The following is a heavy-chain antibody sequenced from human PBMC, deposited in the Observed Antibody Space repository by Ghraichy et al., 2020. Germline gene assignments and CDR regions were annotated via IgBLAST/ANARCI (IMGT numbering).Heavy chain of an antibody. Sequence: ASVKVSCKASGYTFTSYVISWVRQAPGQGLEWIGWISTYNGYTNYAQKFQGRVTMTTDTATSTAYMELRSLTSNDTAVYYCARQEGGTIEDYWGQGTLVTVSS. J-gene: IGHJ4*02. V-gene: IGHV1-18*01. CDR3: ARQEGGTIEDY. CDR2: ISTYNGYT. CDR1: GYTFTSYV. D-gene: IGHD1-26*01.